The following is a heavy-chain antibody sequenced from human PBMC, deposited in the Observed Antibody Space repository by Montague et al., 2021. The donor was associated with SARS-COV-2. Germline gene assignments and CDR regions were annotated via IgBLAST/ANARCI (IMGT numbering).Heavy chain of an antibody. V-gene: IGHV4-39*01. D-gene: IGHD3-22*01. CDR2: IYYSGST. CDR3: ARRPLTTMILVVITQPRRDFDL. CDR1: GGSISSSSYY. J-gene: IGHJ2*01. Sequence: SETLSLTCTVSGGSISSSSYYWGWIRQPPGKGLEWIASIYYSGSTYYNPSLKRRVTTSVDTSKNQFSLKLSSVTAADTAVYYCARRPLTTMILVVITQPRRDFDLWGRGTLVTVSS.